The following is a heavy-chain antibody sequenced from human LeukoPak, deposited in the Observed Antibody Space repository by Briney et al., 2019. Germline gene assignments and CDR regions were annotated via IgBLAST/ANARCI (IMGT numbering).Heavy chain of an antibody. Sequence: GGSLRLSCAASGFTFSSYAMHWVRQAPGKGLEWVVVISYDGSNKYYADSVKGRFTISRDNSKNTLYLQMNSLRAEDTAVYYCAREFDAFDIWGQGTMATVSS. CDR3: AREFDAFDI. J-gene: IGHJ3*02. V-gene: IGHV3-30-3*01. CDR2: ISYDGSNK. CDR1: GFTFSSYA.